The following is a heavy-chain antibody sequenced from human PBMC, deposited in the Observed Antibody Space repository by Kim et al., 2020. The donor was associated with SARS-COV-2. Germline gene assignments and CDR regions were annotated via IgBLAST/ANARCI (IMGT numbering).Heavy chain of an antibody. Sequence: GGSLRLSCAASGFTFSSYSMNWVRQAPGKGLEWVSSISSSSSYIYYADSVKGRFTISRDNAKNSLYLQMNSLRAEDTAVYYCARDVAIAVAGSAFDIWGQGTMVTVSS. CDR3: ARDVAIAVAGSAFDI. CDR2: ISSSSSYI. V-gene: IGHV3-21*01. J-gene: IGHJ3*02. D-gene: IGHD6-19*01. CDR1: GFTFSSYS.